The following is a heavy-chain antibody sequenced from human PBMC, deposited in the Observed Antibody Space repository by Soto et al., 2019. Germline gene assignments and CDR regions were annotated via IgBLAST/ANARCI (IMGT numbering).Heavy chain of an antibody. D-gene: IGHD1-26*01. CDR3: ARGGYALVGATPNFDY. CDR1: GGSFSGYY. V-gene: IGHV4-34*01. J-gene: IGHJ4*02. Sequence: QVQLQQWGAGLLKPSETLSLTCAVYGGSFSGYYWSWIRQPPGKGLAWIGEINHSGSTNYNPSLKSRVTISVDTSKNQFSLKLSSVTATDTAVYYCARGGYALVGATPNFDYWGQGTLVTVSS. CDR2: INHSGST.